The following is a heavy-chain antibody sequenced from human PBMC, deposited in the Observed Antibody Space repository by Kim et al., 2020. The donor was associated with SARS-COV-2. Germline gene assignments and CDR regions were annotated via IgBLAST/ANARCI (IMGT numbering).Heavy chain of an antibody. Sequence: SETLSLTCAVSGGSISSGGYSWSWIRQPPGKGLEWIGYIYHSGSTYYNPSLKSRVTISVDRSKNHFSLKLSSVTAADTAVYYCARTPGYAHFFDIWGQGTMVTVSS. CDR1: GGSISSGGYS. D-gene: IGHD2-2*01. CDR3: ARTPGYAHFFDI. J-gene: IGHJ3*02. V-gene: IGHV4-30-2*01. CDR2: IYHSGST.